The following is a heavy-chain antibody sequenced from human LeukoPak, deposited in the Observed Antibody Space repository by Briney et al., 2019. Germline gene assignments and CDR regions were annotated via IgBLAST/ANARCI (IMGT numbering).Heavy chain of an antibody. CDR2: INHSGST. Sequence: SETLSLTCAVYGGSFSGYYWSWIRQPPVKGLEWIGEINHSGSTNYNPSLKSRVTISVDTSKNQFSLKLSSVTAADTAVYYCARAQQQLQIDYWGQGTLVTVSS. CDR3: ARAQQQLQIDY. V-gene: IGHV4-34*01. CDR1: GGSFSGYY. J-gene: IGHJ4*02. D-gene: IGHD6-13*01.